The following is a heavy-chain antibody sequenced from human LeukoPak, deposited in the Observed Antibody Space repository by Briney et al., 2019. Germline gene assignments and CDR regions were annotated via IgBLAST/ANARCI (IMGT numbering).Heavy chain of an antibody. D-gene: IGHD2-2*01. CDR2: ISSSSSYI. J-gene: IGHJ4*02. V-gene: IGHV3-21*01. CDR3: ARDLFGTYQLLADY. Sequence: GGSLRLSCAASGFTFSSNAMSWVRQAPGKGLEWVSSISSSSSYIYYADSVEGRFTISRDNAKNSLYLQMNSLRAEDTAVYYCARDLFGTYQLLADYWGQGTLVTVSS. CDR1: GFTFSSNA.